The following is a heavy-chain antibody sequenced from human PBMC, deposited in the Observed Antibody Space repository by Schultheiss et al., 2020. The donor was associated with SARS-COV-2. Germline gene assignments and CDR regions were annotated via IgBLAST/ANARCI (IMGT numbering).Heavy chain of an antibody. CDR1: GFTFSSYA. CDR3: AKGSTGYSYGMN. CDR2: ISYDGSNK. Sequence: GESLKISCAASGFTFSSYAMHWVRQAPGKGLEWVAVISYDGSNKYYADSVKGRFTISRDNSKNTLYLQMNSLRAEDTAVYYCAKGSTGYSYGMNWGQGTLVTVSS. V-gene: IGHV3-30*04. J-gene: IGHJ4*02. D-gene: IGHD5-18*01.